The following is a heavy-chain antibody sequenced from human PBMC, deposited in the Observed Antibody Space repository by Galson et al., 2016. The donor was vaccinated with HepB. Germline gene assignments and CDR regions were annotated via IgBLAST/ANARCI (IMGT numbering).Heavy chain of an antibody. V-gene: IGHV4-39*01. D-gene: IGHD6-19*01. Sequence: SETLSLTCTVSGGSISSSSYYWAWIRQPPGKGLEWIGTMYYSGNSHYTPSLKSRVTISVDTAKNQFSLRLSSVTAADTGLYYCATGIVVAGKYYYHYMDVWGKGTTVTVSS. CDR1: GGSISSSSYY. CDR3: ATGIVVAGKYYYHYMDV. J-gene: IGHJ6*03. CDR2: MYYSGNS.